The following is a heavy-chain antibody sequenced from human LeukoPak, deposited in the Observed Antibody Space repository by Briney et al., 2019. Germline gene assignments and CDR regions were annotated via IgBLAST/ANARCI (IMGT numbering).Heavy chain of an antibody. Sequence: GGSLRLSCAASGFTLSDYDIHWVRQPIGKGLDWVSGLGSAGDKYHAGSERGRFTISREDAGNSVYLQMNGLRPEDTAIYYCARAKRETSTRPWTSGMDVWGQGTRVTVSS. CDR2: LGSAGDK. CDR3: ARAKRETSTRPWTSGMDV. D-gene: IGHD3/OR15-3a*01. J-gene: IGHJ6*02. V-gene: IGHV3-13*01. CDR1: GFTLSDYD.